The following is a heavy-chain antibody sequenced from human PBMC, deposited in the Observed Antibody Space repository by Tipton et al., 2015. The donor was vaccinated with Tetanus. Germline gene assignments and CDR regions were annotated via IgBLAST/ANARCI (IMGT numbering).Heavy chain of an antibody. CDR3: ARGSKGSTAWFPDHYGMDV. Sequence: TLSLTCTVSGDSVSGYYWSWIRQPPGKGLEWVGYVYYTGDTNYNPSLKSRVTISVDTSKNRVSLKLNSVTAADTAVYYCARGSKGSTAWFPDHYGMDVWGQGTTVTVSS. D-gene: IGHD6-19*01. V-gene: IGHV4-59*02. J-gene: IGHJ6*02. CDR1: GDSVSGYY. CDR2: VYYTGDT.